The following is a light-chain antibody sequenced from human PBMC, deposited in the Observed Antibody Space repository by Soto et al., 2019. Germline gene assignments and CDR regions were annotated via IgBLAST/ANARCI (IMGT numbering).Light chain of an antibody. J-gene: IGKJ1*01. Sequence: IPMTQSPSTLSASVLDRVNIXRRASQSIRSWLAWYQQKPGKAPELLIYDASSLNRGVPSRFSGSGSGTDFTLTISRLQPDDFATYYCHQYNSYPRTFGHGTKVDI. V-gene: IGKV1-5*01. CDR1: QSIRSW. CDR2: DAS. CDR3: HQYNSYPRT.